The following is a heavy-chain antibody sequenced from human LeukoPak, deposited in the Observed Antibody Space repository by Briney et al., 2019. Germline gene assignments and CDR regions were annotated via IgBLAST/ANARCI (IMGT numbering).Heavy chain of an antibody. D-gene: IGHD3-22*01. J-gene: IGHJ4*02. CDR3: ARGYYYDPNDY. Sequence: ASVRVSCKASGYTFTSYYIHWVRQAPGQGLDWMGVIDSSGGSTSHAQKFQGRVTMTRDTSTSTVYMELSSLRSEDTAVYYCARGYYYDPNDYWGQGTLVTVSS. V-gene: IGHV1-46*01. CDR1: GYTFTSYY. CDR2: IDSSGGST.